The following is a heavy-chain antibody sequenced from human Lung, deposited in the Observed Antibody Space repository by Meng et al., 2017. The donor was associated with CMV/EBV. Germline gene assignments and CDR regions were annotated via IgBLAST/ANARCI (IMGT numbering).Heavy chain of an antibody. D-gene: IGHD6-19*01. CDR3: VKDRMRSSWYNFDN. CDR2: ISLNSKKI. V-gene: IGHV3-9*01. Sequence: GGSLRLXCAASGFTFDDFAMHWVRQGPGRGLEWVSGISLNSKKIDYADSVKGRFTISRDNAKNSVYLQLNSLRTDDTAFYFCVKDRMRSSWYNFDNWGQGTXVTVSS. CDR1: GFTFDDFA. J-gene: IGHJ4*02.